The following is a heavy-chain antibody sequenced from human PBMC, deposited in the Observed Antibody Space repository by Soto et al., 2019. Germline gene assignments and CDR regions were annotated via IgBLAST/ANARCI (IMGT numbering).Heavy chain of an antibody. CDR2: IDPSDSYT. CDR1: GYSFTSYW. J-gene: IGHJ4*02. Sequence: PGESLKISCKGSGYSFTSYWISWVRQMPGKGLEWMGRIDPSDSYTNYSPSFQGHVTISADKSISTAYLQWSSLKASDTAMYYCARPIDYSSSSTGFDYWGQGTLVTVSS. D-gene: IGHD6-6*01. CDR3: ARPIDYSSSSTGFDY. V-gene: IGHV5-10-1*01.